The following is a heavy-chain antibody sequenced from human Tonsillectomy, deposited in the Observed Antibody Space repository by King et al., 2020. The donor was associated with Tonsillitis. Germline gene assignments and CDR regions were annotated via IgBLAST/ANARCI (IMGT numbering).Heavy chain of an antibody. V-gene: IGHV5-51*01. CDR2: IYPGDSDT. J-gene: IGHJ4*02. Sequence: VQLVESGAEVKKPGESLKISCKGSGYSFTSYWIGWVRQMPGKGLEWMGIIYPGDSDTRYSPSFQGQVTISADKSINTAYLQWSSLKASDSAMYYCARLGGPPHSRGYNYDYDYWGQGTLLTVSS. CDR3: ARLGGPPHSRGYNYDYDY. CDR1: GYSFTSYW. D-gene: IGHD5-18*01.